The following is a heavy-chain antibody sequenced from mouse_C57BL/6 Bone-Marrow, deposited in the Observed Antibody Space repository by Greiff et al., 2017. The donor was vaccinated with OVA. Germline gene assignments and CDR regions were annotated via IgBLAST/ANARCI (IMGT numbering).Heavy chain of an antibody. CDR1: GFTFSSYA. CDR2: RWSGGST. J-gene: IGHJ3*01. V-gene: IGHV2-2*01. D-gene: IGHD1-1*01. CDR3: ARDEANYYGSSYVFAY. Sequence: VKLQESGGGLVKPGGSLKLSCAASGFTFSSYAMSWVRQTPEKRLEWLGVRWSGGSTDYNAAFISSLSISKDNSNSQVFFKMNSLQADDTAIYYCARDEANYYGSSYVFAYWGQGTLVTVSA.